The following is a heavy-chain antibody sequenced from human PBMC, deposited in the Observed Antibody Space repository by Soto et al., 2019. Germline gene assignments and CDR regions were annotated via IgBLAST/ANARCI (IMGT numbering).Heavy chain of an antibody. J-gene: IGHJ6*02. CDR2: IIPIFGTA. V-gene: IGHV1-69*01. CDR1: GGTFSSYA. D-gene: IGHD6-13*01. Sequence: QVQLVQSGAEVKKPGSSVKVSCKASGGTFSSYAISWVRQAPGQGLEWMGGIIPIFGTANYAQKFQGRVTITADESTSTAYMEMSSLRAEDTAVYYCVSSSSPTTTYYYYYGMDVWGQGATVTVSS. CDR3: VSSSSPTTTYYYYYGMDV.